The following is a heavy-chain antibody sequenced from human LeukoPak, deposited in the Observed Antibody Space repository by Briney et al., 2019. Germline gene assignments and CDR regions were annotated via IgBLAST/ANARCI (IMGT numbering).Heavy chain of an antibody. CDR3: ARDRGGYYFDY. Sequence: SETLSLTCAVSGYSISSGYYWDWIRQPPGKGQEWIGNIDHTGSTYYNPSLKSRVTISVDTSKNQFSLKLSSMTAADTAVYYCARDRGGYYFDYWGQGTLVPVSS. J-gene: IGHJ4*02. D-gene: IGHD6-25*01. CDR1: GYSISSGYY. V-gene: IGHV4-38-2*02. CDR2: IDHTGST.